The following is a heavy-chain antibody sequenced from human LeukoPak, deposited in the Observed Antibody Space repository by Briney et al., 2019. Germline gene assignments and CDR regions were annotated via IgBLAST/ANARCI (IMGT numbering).Heavy chain of an antibody. J-gene: IGHJ4*02. CDR1: GFLVNANH. Sequence: GGSLRLSCAASGFLVNANHMNWVRQAPGKGLEWVSIIYSSDYMYYADSVKGRFTISRDNSKNTLYLQRNSLRVEDSAVYYCATERPDSRVLDYWGQGLVVAVSS. CDR2: IYSSDYM. CDR3: ATERPDSRVLDY. D-gene: IGHD3-10*01. V-gene: IGHV3-66*01.